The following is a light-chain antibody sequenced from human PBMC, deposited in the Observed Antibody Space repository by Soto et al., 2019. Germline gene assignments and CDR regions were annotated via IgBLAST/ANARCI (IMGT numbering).Light chain of an antibody. CDR1: SSDVGGYNY. CDR3: NSYAGSPYV. Sequence: QSALTQPPSASGSPGQSVTISCTGTSSDVGGYNYVSWYQQHPGKAPKLMIYEVNKRPSGVPDRFSGSKSGNTASLTVSGLQAEDEADYYCNSYAGSPYVFGTGTQLTVL. V-gene: IGLV2-8*01. CDR2: EVN. J-gene: IGLJ1*01.